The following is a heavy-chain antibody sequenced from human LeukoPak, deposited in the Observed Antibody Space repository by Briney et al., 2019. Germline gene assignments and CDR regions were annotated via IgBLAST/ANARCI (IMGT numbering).Heavy chain of an antibody. CDR1: GFTFDDYA. CDR3: ARLRYYGMDV. Sequence: GRSLRLSCAASGFTFDDYAMHWVRQAPGKGLEWVSYTSSSSSTIYYADSVKSRFTISRDNAKNSLYLQMNSLRAEDTAVYYCARLRYYGMDVWGQGTTVTVSS. CDR2: TSSSSSTI. V-gene: IGHV3-48*03. J-gene: IGHJ6*02.